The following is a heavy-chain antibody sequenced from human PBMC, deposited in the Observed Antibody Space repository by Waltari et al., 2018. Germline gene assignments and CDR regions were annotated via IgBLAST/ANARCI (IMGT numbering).Heavy chain of an antibody. J-gene: IGHJ6*03. Sequence: QVHLQESRPGLLQPSGTLSLTCTRSVGPISSYYSRWTRQPPGKGLEWIGYIYYSGSTNYNPSLKSRVTISVDTSKNQFSLKLSSVTAADTAVYYCARGGVRGYYYYYYMDVWGKGTTVTVSS. CDR1: VGPISSYY. D-gene: IGHD3-10*02. CDR3: ARGGVRGYYYYYYMDV. V-gene: IGHV4-59*01. CDR2: IYYSGST.